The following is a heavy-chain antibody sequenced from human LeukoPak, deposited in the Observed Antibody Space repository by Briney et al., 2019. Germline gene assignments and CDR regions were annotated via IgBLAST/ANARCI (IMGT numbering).Heavy chain of an antibody. Sequence: GGSLRLSXAASGFTFSSYSMNWVRQAPGKGLEWVSSISSSSSYIYYADSVKGRFTISRDNAKNSLYLQMNSLRAEDTAVYYCARANCSGGSCYTDYWGQGTLVTVSS. J-gene: IGHJ4*02. CDR1: GFTFSSYS. D-gene: IGHD2-15*01. CDR3: ARANCSGGSCYTDY. CDR2: ISSSSSYI. V-gene: IGHV3-21*01.